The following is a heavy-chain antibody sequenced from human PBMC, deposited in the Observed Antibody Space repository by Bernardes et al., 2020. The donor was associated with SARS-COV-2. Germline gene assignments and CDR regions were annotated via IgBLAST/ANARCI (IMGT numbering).Heavy chain of an antibody. Sequence: GSLRLSCVASGFRFGTFAMSWVRQAPGKGLEWVSGIIENGADRYYADSVKGRFTISRDNSKSMVFLQMSSLRVEDTAVYYFAKDYAIVQRRPMGSTQFDNWRQGILVTVSS. CDR3: AKDYAIVQRRPMGSTQFDN. CDR1: GFRFGTFA. V-gene: IGHV3-23*01. CDR2: IIENGADR. D-gene: IGHD3-9*01. J-gene: IGHJ4*02.